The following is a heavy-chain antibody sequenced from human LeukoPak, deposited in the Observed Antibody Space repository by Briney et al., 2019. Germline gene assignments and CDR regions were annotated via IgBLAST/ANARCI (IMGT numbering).Heavy chain of an antibody. J-gene: IGHJ4*02. CDR2: IYSGGST. CDR3: ARELGAAAGDTSVDY. Sequence: GGSLRLSCAASGFTVSSNSMSWVRQAPGKGQEWVSVIYSGGSTDYADSVKGRFIISRDNSKNTLYLQMNSLRAEDTAVYYCARELGAAAGDTSVDYWGQGTLVTVSS. D-gene: IGHD6-13*01. V-gene: IGHV3-66*01. CDR1: GFTVSSNS.